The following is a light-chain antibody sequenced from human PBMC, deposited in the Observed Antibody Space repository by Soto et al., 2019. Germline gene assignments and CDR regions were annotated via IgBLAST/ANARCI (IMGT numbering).Light chain of an antibody. CDR2: RNY. Sequence: QSVLTQPPSASGTPGQRVTISCSGSSSNIGSNYVYWYQQLPGTAPKLLIYRNYQRPSGVPDRFSGSKSGTSASLAISVLRSEDEADYYCAALDDSLSGWVFGGGTQRTVL. CDR3: AALDDSLSGWV. J-gene: IGLJ7*01. CDR1: SSNIGSNY. V-gene: IGLV1-47*01.